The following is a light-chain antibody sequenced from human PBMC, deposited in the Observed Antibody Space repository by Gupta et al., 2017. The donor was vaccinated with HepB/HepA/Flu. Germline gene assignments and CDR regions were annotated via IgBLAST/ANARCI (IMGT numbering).Light chain of an antibody. Sequence: EIVLTQSPATLSLSPGEIATLSCRASQSVSSYLVWYQQKPGQAPRLLIYDASNRATGIPARFSGSGSGTDFTLTISSLEPEDFAVYYCQQRSSWPLTFGGGTRVEIK. CDR3: QQRSSWPLT. V-gene: IGKV3-11*01. J-gene: IGKJ4*01. CDR1: QSVSSY. CDR2: DAS.